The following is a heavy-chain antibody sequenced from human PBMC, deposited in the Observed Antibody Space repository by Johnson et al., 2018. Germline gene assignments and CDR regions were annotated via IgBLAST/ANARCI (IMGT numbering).Heavy chain of an antibody. CDR3: ARWGGGSSYYYYGMDV. CDR2: TYYRSKWFN. J-gene: IGHJ6*02. CDR1: GDSVSSNSAT. V-gene: IGHV6-1*01. Sequence: QVQLQESGPGLVKPSQTLSLTCALSGDSVSSNSATWNWIRQSPSRGLEWLGRTYYRSKWFNDYAVSVKSRITIKSDTSKNQFSLQLKSVTPEDTAVYYWARWGGGSSYYYYGMDVWGQGTTVTVAS. D-gene: IGHD1-26*01.